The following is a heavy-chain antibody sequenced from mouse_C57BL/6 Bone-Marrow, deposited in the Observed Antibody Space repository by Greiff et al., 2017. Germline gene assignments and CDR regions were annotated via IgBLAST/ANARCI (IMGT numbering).Heavy chain of an antibody. CDR2: IYPSDSDT. V-gene: IGHV1-61*01. CDR1: GYTFTSYW. CDR3: ARGGTTRFAY. Sequence: QVQLQQPGAELVRPGSSVKLSCKASGYTFTSYWMDWVKQRPGQGLEWIGNIYPSDSDTHYNQKFKDKATLTVDKSSSTAYMQRRSLASEDSAVYYCARGGTTRFAYWGQGALVTVSA. D-gene: IGHD1-1*01. J-gene: IGHJ3*01.